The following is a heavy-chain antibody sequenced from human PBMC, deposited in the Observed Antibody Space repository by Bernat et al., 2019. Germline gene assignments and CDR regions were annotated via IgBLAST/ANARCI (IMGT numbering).Heavy chain of an antibody. D-gene: IGHD3-9*01. Sequence: AKINFSSYAMHWVRQAPGKGLEWVAVISYDGSNKYYADSVKGRFTISRDNSKNTLYLQMNSLRAEDTAVYYCARAEGAPVLRYFYWLLGPDAFD. CDR3: ARAEGAPVLRYFYWLLGPDAFD. CDR2: ISYDGSNK. CDR1: KINFSSYA. V-gene: IGHV3-30-3*01. J-gene: IGHJ3*02.